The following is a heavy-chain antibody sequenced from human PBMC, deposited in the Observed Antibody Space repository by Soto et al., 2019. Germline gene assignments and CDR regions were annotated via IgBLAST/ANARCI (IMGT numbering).Heavy chain of an antibody. J-gene: IGHJ4*02. CDR1: GYTFTSYG. CDR3: ARDQTPYCSSTSCHPDY. CDR2: ISDYNGST. D-gene: IGHD2-2*01. Sequence: QVQLVQSGAEVKKPGASVKVSCKASGYTFTSYGISWVRQAPGQGLEWMGWISDYNGSTNYAHKLHGRVTMTTDTSTSTDYMELRSRRSDDTAVYYYARDQTPYCSSTSCHPDYWGQGTLVTVSS. V-gene: IGHV1-18*01.